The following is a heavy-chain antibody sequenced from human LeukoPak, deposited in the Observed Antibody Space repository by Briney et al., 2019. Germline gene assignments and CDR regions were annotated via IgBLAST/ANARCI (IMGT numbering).Heavy chain of an antibody. J-gene: IGHJ5*02. Sequence: GESLKISCKGSGYSFPNYWIGWVRQMPGKGLEWMGIIYPGDSHTRYSPSFQDQVTISVDKSISTAYLQWSSLKVSDTAMYYCARGPYAYTSSATLGSYNWFDPWGQGSLVTVSS. CDR3: ARGPYAYTSSATLGSYNWFDP. D-gene: IGHD2-2*02. V-gene: IGHV5-51*01. CDR2: IYPGDSHT. CDR1: GYSFPNYW.